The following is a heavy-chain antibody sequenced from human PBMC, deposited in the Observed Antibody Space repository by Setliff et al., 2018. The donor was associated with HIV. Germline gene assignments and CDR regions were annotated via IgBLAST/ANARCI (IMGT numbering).Heavy chain of an antibody. CDR3: ARDGGSSGWYFVLGYSDY. D-gene: IGHD6-19*01. Sequence: PSETLSLTCAVYGGSFSDYYWSWIRQPPGKGLEWIGSMYYTGSTYYNPSLKSRVTISIDTSKNQFSLKLNSVTAADTAMYYCARDGGSSGWYFVLGYSDYWGPGTLVTVSS. CDR1: GGSFSDYY. CDR2: MYYTGST. V-gene: IGHV4-34*01. J-gene: IGHJ4*02.